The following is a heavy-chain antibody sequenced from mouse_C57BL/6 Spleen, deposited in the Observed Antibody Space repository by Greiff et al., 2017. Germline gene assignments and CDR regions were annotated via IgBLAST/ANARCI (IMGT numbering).Heavy chain of an antibody. CDR1: GYAFSSSW. CDR3: AIPYYYGSSPSLYFDY. J-gene: IGHJ2*01. CDR2: IYPGDGDT. Sequence: QVQLKQSGPELVKPGASVKISCKASGYAFSSSWMNWVKQRPGKGLEWIGRIYPGDGDTNYNGKFKGKATLTADKSSSTAYMQLSSLTSEDSAVYFCAIPYYYGSSPSLYFDYWGQGTTLTVSS. V-gene: IGHV1-82*01. D-gene: IGHD1-1*01.